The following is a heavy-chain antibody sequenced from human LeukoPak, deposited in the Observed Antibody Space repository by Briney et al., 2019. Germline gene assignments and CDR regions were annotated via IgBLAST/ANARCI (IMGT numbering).Heavy chain of an antibody. J-gene: IGHJ6*03. V-gene: IGHV3-48*03. CDR1: GFTFSSYE. D-gene: IGHD6-13*01. CDR2: ISSSGSTI. CDR3: ARGAPYSSSWYREYYYYMDV. Sequence: GGSLRLSCAASGFTFSSYEMNWVRQAPGRGLEWVSYISSSGSTIYYADSVKGRFTISRDNAKNSLYLQMNSLRAEDTAVYYCARGAPYSSSWYREYYYYMDVWGKGTTVTISS.